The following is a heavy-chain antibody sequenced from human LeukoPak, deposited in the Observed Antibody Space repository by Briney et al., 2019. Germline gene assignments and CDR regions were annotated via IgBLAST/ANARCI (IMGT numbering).Heavy chain of an antibody. Sequence: PSETLSLTCTVSGGSISSYYWSWIRQPPGKGLEWIGYIYYSGSTNYNPSLKSRVTISVDTSKNQFSLKLSSVTAADTAVYYCARRVQLWATYYYYYYMDVWGKGTTVTISS. CDR3: ARRVQLWATYYYYYYMDV. V-gene: IGHV4-59*12. CDR1: GGSISSYY. J-gene: IGHJ6*03. CDR2: IYYSGST. D-gene: IGHD5-18*01.